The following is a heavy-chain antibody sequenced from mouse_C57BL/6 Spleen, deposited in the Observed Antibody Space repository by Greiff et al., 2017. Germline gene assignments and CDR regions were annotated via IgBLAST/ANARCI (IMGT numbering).Heavy chain of an antibody. V-gene: IGHV3-6*01. CDR2: ISYDGSN. CDR1: GYSITSGYY. J-gene: IGHJ4*01. CDR3: ARGGDYDEYAMDY. Sequence: VQLQQSGPGLVKPSQSLSLTCSVTGYSITSGYYWNWIRQFPGNKLEWMGYISYDGSNNYNPSLKNRISITRDTSKNQFFLKLNSVTTEDTATYYCARGGDYDEYAMDYWGQGTSVTASS. D-gene: IGHD2-4*01.